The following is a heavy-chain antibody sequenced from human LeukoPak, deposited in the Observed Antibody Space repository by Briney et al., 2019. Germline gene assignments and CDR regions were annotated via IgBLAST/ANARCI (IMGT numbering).Heavy chain of an antibody. J-gene: IGHJ4*02. CDR2: IYTSGST. V-gene: IGHV4-61*02. CDR3: ARGGYDILTGYYYEDY. D-gene: IGHD3-9*01. CDR1: GGSISSGSYY. Sequence: SETLSLTCSVSGGSISSGSYYWSWIRQPAGKGPEWIGRIYTSGSTNYNPSLKSRVTISVDTSKNQFSLKLSSVTAADTAVYYCARGGYDILTGYYYEDYWGQGTLVTVSS.